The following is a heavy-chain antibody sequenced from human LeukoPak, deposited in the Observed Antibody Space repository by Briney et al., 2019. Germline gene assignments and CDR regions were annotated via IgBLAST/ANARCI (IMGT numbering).Heavy chain of an antibody. V-gene: IGHV1-18*01. CDR3: ARGNNQRRYCSSTSCYRDYYYYMDV. J-gene: IGHJ6*03. D-gene: IGHD2-2*02. Sequence: ASVKVSCKASGYTFTSYGISWVRQAPGQGLEWMGWISAYNGNTNYAQKLQGRVTMTTDTSTSTAYMELRSLRSDDTAVYYCARGNNQRRYCSSTSCYRDYYYYMDVWGKGTTVTVSS. CDR2: ISAYNGNT. CDR1: GYTFTSYG.